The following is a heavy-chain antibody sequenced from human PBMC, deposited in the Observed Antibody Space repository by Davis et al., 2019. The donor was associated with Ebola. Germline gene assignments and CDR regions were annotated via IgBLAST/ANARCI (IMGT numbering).Heavy chain of an antibody. V-gene: IGHV3-23*01. J-gene: IGHJ4*02. CDR3: AKDPVRGVPNYFDS. D-gene: IGHD3-10*01. CDR1: GFTFSSYA. Sequence: GEPLKISCAASGFTFSSYAMSWVRQAPGKGLEWVSTTSSSVGTTYHADSVKGRFTISRDNSKNTLYLLMSSLKAEDTAVYFCAKDPVRGVPNYFDSWGQGTLVTVSS. CDR2: TSSSVGTT.